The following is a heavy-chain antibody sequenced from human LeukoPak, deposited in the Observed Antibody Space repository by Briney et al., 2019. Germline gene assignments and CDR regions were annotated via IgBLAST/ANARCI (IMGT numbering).Heavy chain of an antibody. J-gene: IGHJ3*02. V-gene: IGHV4-39*01. Sequence: SETLSLTCTASGGSISSSSYYWGWIRQPPGKGLEWIGSIYYSGSTYYNPSLKSRVTISVDTSKNQFSLKLSSVTAADTAVYYCGRLTSTTIVVVGPPVDAFDIWGQGTMVTVSS. CDR1: GGSISSSSYY. CDR2: IYYSGST. D-gene: IGHD3-22*01. CDR3: GRLTSTTIVVVGPPVDAFDI.